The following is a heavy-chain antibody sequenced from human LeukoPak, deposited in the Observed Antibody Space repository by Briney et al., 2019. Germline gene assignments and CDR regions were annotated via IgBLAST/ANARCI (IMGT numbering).Heavy chain of an antibody. V-gene: IGHV2-5*02. D-gene: IGHD7-27*01. CDR3: ARRRKAGDFYNWFDP. CDR1: GFSLSTSGVG. Sequence: SGPTLVNPKQTLTLTCTFSGFSLSTSGVGVGWIRQPPGKALEWLALIYWDDDKTYSPSLKSRLTITKDTSKNQVVLTMTNMDPEDTATYYCARRRKAGDFYNWFDPWGQGTLVTVSS. CDR2: IYWDDDK. J-gene: IGHJ5*02.